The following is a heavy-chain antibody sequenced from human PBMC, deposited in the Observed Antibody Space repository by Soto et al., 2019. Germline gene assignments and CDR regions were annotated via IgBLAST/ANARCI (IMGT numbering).Heavy chain of an antibody. J-gene: IGHJ3*02. V-gene: IGHV3-15*01. D-gene: IGHD3-22*01. Sequence: EVQLVESGGGLVKPGGSLRLSCAASGFTFSNAWMCWVRQAPGKGLEWVGRIKSKTDGGTTDYAAPVKGRFTISRDDSKNTLYLQMNSLKTEDTAVYYCTTVYYYDSSGYLGAFDIWGQGTMVTVSS. CDR2: IKSKTDGGTT. CDR3: TTVYYYDSSGYLGAFDI. CDR1: GFTFSNAW.